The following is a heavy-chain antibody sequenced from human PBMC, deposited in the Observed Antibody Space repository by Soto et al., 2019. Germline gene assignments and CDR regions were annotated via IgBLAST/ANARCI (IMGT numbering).Heavy chain of an antibody. CDR2: FDPEDGET. V-gene: IGHV1-24*01. J-gene: IGHJ4*02. CDR1: GYTLTELS. CDR3: ATAGYGSGSYALLYYFDY. Sequence: GASVKVSCKVSGYTLTELSMHWVRQAPGKGLEWMGGFDPEDGETIYAQKFQGRVTMTEDTSTDTAYMELSSLRSEDTAVYYCATAGYGSGSYALLYYFDYWGQGTLVTSPQ. D-gene: IGHD3-10*01.